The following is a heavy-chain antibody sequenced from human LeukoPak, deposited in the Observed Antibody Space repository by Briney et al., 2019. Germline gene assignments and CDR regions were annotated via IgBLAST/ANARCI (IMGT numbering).Heavy chain of an antibody. CDR2: ISWYSGRI. D-gene: IGHD6-19*01. V-gene: IGHV3-9*01. Sequence: PGGSLRLSCAASGFTFDDYAMNWVRQAPGKGLEWVSGISWYSGRIGYADSVKGRFTISRDNSKNTLYLQMNSLRAEDTAVYYCASSSGYDSWGRGSTVHQSSGWYPFDYWGQGTLVTVSS. CDR1: GFTFDDYA. J-gene: IGHJ4*02. CDR3: ASSSGYDSWGRGSTVHQSSGWYPFDY.